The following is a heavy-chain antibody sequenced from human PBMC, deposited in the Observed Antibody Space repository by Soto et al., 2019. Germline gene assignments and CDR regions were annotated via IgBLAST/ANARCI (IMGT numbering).Heavy chain of an antibody. CDR2: IIPIFGIA. Sequence: QVQLVQSGAEVKKPGSSVKVSCKASGGTFSRYSITWVRQAPGHGLEWIGRIIPIFGIASYAQKFQGRVTITADESMSTAYMELRSLRSDDTAVYYCAREDRDRETGLVPAAIDGMDVWGQGATVTVSS. J-gene: IGHJ6*02. D-gene: IGHD2-2*01. CDR3: AREDRDRETGLVPAAIDGMDV. CDR1: GGTFSRYS. V-gene: IGHV1-69*08.